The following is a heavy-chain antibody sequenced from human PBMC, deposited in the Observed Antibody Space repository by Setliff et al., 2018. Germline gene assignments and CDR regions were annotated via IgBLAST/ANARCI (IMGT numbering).Heavy chain of an antibody. CDR3: ARVAPHYYDSSGPSFDY. CDR2: INPSGGST. V-gene: IGHV1-46*01. D-gene: IGHD3-22*01. Sequence: ASVKVSCKASGYTFTSYYMHWVRQAPGQGLEWMGIINPSGGSTSYAQKFQGRVTMTRDTSTSTVYMELSNLRSEDTAVYYCARVAPHYYDSSGPSFDYWGQGTLVTVSS. J-gene: IGHJ4*02. CDR1: GYTFTSYY.